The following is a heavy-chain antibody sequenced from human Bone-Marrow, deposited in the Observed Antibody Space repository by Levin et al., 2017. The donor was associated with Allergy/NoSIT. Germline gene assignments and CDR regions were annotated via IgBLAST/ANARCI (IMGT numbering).Heavy chain of an antibody. CDR1: GFTFSSYG. Sequence: SCAASGFTFSSYGMHWVRQAPGKGLEWVAVISYDGSNKYYADSVKGRFTISRDNSKNTLYLQMNSLRAEDTAVYYCATSISSGLDYWGQGTLVTVSS. D-gene: IGHD6-19*01. V-gene: IGHV3-30*03. CDR2: ISYDGSNK. J-gene: IGHJ4*02. CDR3: ATSISSGLDY.